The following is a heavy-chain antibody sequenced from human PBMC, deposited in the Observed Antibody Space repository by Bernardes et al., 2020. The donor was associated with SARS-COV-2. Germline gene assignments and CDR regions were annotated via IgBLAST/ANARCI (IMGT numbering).Heavy chain of an antibody. CDR3: ATSQGVHYYDSSGYYHGVEIRD. J-gene: IGHJ4*02. D-gene: IGHD3-22*01. CDR2: FDPEDGET. Sequence: ASVKVSCMVSGYTLTELSMHWVRQAPGKGLEWMGGFDPEDGETIYAQKFQGRVTMTEDTSTDTAYMELSSLRSEDTAVYYCATSQGVHYYDSSGYYHGVEIRDWAEGTLVTVSS. V-gene: IGHV1-24*01. CDR1: GYTLTELS.